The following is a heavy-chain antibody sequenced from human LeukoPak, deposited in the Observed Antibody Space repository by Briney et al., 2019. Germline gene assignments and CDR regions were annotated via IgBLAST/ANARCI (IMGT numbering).Heavy chain of an antibody. Sequence: GRSLRLSCAASGFTFSSYGMHRVRQAPGKGLEWVAVISYDGSNKYYADSVKGRFTISRDNSKNTLYLQMNSLRAEDTAVYYCAKLGAYCSSSCESGNAFDIWGQGTMVTVSS. J-gene: IGHJ3*02. D-gene: IGHD6-13*01. V-gene: IGHV3-30*18. CDR3: AKLGAYCSSSCESGNAFDI. CDR2: ISYDGSNK. CDR1: GFTFSSYG.